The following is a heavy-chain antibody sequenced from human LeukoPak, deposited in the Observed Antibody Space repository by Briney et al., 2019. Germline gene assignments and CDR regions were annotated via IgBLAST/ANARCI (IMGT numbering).Heavy chain of an antibody. Sequence: PSETLSLTCAAYGGSLSDYYWSWIRQPPGKGLEWIGEINHSGSTNYNPSLKSRVTMSVDTSKNQFSLKLNSVAAADTAVYYCARGAQPAAGTYYFDYWGQGTLVTVSS. CDR2: INHSGST. CDR3: ARGAQPAAGTYYFDY. J-gene: IGHJ4*02. D-gene: IGHD6-13*01. CDR1: GGSLSDYY. V-gene: IGHV4-34*01.